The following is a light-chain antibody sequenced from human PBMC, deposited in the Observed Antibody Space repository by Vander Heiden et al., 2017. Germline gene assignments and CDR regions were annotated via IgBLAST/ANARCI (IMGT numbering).Light chain of an antibody. J-gene: IGLJ3*02. CDR2: SNN. CDR3: SAWDNSLNAWV. CDR1: SSTIGSRT. V-gene: IGLV1-44*01. Sequence: QSVLTQPPSASGTPGQRVTNSCSGSSSTIGSRTVNWYQHLPGTAPKLLIYSNNQRPSGVPDRISASKSGTSASLAVSGLQSEDEADYYCSAWDNSLNAWVFGGGTKLTVL.